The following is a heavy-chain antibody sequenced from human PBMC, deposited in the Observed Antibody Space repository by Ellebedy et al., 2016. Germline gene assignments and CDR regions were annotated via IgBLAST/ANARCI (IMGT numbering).Heavy chain of an antibody. J-gene: IGHJ4*02. V-gene: IGHV3-21*01. Sequence: GESLKISCAASGFTFSSYSMNWVRQAPGKGLEWVSSISSSSSYIYYADSVKGRFTISRDNANKSLYLQMNSLRAEDTAVYYCARNSADGTFLFFDYWGQGTLVTVSS. CDR2: ISSSSSYI. CDR3: ARNSADGTFLFFDY. CDR1: GFTFSSYS. D-gene: IGHD4-23*01.